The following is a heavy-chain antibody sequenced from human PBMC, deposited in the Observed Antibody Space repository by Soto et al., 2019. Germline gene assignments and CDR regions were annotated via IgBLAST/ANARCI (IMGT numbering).Heavy chain of an antibody. Sequence: EVQLVESGGGLIQPGGSLRLSCAVSGFTVSNNYMSWVHQAPGKGLEGVSVIYSGGYTAYGDSVKGRFTISRDNSKNTLYLKMNSQSAAGTAVSYGAAPGGGGGYWGQGTLVTVSS. CDR2: IYSGGYT. D-gene: IGHD3-10*01. CDR3: AAPGGGGGY. V-gene: IGHV3-53*01. J-gene: IGHJ4*02. CDR1: GFTVSNNY.